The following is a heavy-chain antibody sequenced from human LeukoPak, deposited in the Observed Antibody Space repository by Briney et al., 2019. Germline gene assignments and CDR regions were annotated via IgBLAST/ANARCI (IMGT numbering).Heavy chain of an antibody. CDR3: AKAPLWGEPDSRFDY. Sequence: GGSLRLSCAASGFTFSSYTMNWVRQAPGKGLEWVSYISGSSSTIYYADSVKGRFTISRDNAKNSLYLQMNSLRAEDTAVYYCAKAPLWGEPDSRFDYWGQGTLVTVSS. CDR2: ISGSSSTI. J-gene: IGHJ4*02. CDR1: GFTFSSYT. V-gene: IGHV3-48*01. D-gene: IGHD3-16*01.